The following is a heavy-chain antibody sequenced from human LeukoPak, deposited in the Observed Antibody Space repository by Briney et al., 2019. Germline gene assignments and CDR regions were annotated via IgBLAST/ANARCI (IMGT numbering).Heavy chain of an antibody. CDR3: AKEITEGIFDY. J-gene: IGHJ4*02. CDR2: ISYDGSNK. Sequence: PGGSLRLSCAASGFTFSSYGMHWVRQAPGKGLEWVAVISYDGSNKYYADSVKGRFTISRDNPKNTLYLQMNSLRAEDTAVYYCAKEITEGIFDYWGQGTLVTVSS. CDR1: GFTFSSYG. V-gene: IGHV3-30*18. D-gene: IGHD6-13*01.